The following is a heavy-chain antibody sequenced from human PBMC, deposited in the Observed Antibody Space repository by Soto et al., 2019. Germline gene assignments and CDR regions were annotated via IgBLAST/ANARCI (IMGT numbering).Heavy chain of an antibody. J-gene: IGHJ5*02. D-gene: IGHD3-10*01. CDR2: INHSGST. CDR1: GGSLSNYY. V-gene: IGHV4-34*01. Sequence: PSETLSLTCDVYGGSLSNYYWSWIRQPPGEGLEWIGEINHSGSTNYNPSLNSRVTISVDTSESQFSLNLSSVTAADTAVYYCARHEFIWERFGELPKHNWFDPWGQGTLVTVSS. CDR3: ARHEFIWERFGELPKHNWFDP.